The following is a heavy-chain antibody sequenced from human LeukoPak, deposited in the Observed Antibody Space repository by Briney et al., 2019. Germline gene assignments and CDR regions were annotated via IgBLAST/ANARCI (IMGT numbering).Heavy chain of an antibody. D-gene: IGHD3-3*01. J-gene: IGHJ5*02. V-gene: IGHV4-59*01. CDR3: ARGVDYDFWSGTLFDP. CDR1: GGSISSYY. Sequence: SETLALTCTVSGGSISSYYWSWIRQPPGKGLGWIGYIYYSGSTNYNPSLKSRVTISVDTSKNQFSLNLNSVTAADTAVYYCARGVDYDFWSGTLFDPWGQGTLVSVSS. CDR2: IYYSGST.